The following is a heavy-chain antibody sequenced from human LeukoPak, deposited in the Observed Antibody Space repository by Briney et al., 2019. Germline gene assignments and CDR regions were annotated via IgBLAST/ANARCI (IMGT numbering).Heavy chain of an antibody. CDR1: GFTFSSYA. D-gene: IGHD6-19*01. V-gene: IGHV3-30-3*01. CDR3: ARIPVAVAGTDWFDP. Sequence: PGGSLRLSCAASGFTFSSYAMHWVRQAPGKGLEWVAVISYDGSNKYYADSVKGRFTISRDNSKNTLYLQMNSLRAEDTAVYYCARIPVAVAGTDWFDPWGQGTLVTVSS. J-gene: IGHJ5*02. CDR2: ISYDGSNK.